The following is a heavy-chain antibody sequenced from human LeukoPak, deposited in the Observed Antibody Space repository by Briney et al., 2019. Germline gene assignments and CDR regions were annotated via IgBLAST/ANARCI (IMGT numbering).Heavy chain of an antibody. J-gene: IGHJ4*02. CDR3: ARSYYYGSGTYRPFDC. CDR2: IYYSGST. V-gene: IGHV4-61*01. D-gene: IGHD3-10*01. CDR1: GVSVSGGSYY. Sequence: PSGTLSLTCTVSGVSVSGGSYYWSWIRQPPGKGLEWIGYIYYSGSTNYNPSLKSRVTLSIDTSKNQFSLKLTSVTAADTAVFYCARSYYYGSGTYRPFDCWGQGILVTVSS.